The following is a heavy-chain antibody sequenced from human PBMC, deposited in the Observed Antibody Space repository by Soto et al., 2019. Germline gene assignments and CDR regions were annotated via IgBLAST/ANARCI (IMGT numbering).Heavy chain of an antibody. CDR2: FVPMFGSA. CDR3: AREDDTTGHYSWFDP. Sequence: QVQLVQSGPELKIPGSSVKVSCKPSGTTFDSFTFSWVRQAPGQGLEWMGGFVPMFGSASIAQRFQGIVRMTADASTGTGYMELSDLISEDSAIYYCAREDDTTGHYSWFDPWGPGTLVTVSS. D-gene: IGHD3-9*01. V-gene: IGHV1-69*01. J-gene: IGHJ5*02. CDR1: GTTFDSFT.